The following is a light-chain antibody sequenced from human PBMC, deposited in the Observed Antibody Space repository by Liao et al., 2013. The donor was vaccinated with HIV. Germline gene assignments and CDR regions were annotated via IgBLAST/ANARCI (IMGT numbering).Light chain of an antibody. V-gene: IGLV3-1*01. CDR1: KLGDKY. Sequence: SYVLTQPPSVSVSPGQTASITCSGDKLGDKYACWYQQKPGQSPVLVIYQDSKRPSGIPERFSGSNSGNTATLTISGTQAMDEADYYCQAWDSSVRVFGGGTKLTVL. CDR3: QAWDSSVRV. J-gene: IGLJ2*01. CDR2: QDS.